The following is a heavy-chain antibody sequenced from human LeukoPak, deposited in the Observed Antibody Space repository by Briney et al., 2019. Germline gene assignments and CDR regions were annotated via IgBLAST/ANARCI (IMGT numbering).Heavy chain of an antibody. CDR1: GGSVSSGSYY. CDR2: IYYSGNT. J-gene: IGHJ4*02. V-gene: IGHV4-61*01. CDR3: ARHKDSGDYPLDY. D-gene: IGHD4-17*01. Sequence: PSETLSLTCTVSGGSVSSGSYYWSWIRQPPGKGLEWIGYIYYSGNTNYNPSLKSRLIMSLDTSKNHFSLKLNSVTAADTAVYYCARHKDSGDYPLDYWGQGILVSVSS.